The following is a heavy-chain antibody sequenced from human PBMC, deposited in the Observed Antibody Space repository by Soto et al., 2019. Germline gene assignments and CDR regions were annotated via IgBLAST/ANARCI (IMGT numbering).Heavy chain of an antibody. CDR1: GGSIRSYY. J-gene: IGHJ4*02. Sequence: PSETLSLTCTVSGGSIRSYYWSWIRQPPGKGLEWIGYIYYSGSTNYNPSLKSRVTISVDMSKNQFSLKLSSVTAADTAVYYCARRWGPTFDFWGQGTLVTVSS. V-gene: IGHV4-59*01. CDR3: ARRWGPTFDF. D-gene: IGHD1-26*01. CDR2: IYYSGST.